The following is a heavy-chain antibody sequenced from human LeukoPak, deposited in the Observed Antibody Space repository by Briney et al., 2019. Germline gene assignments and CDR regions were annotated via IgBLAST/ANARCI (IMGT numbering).Heavy chain of an antibody. CDR1: GGSISSYY. V-gene: IGHV4-59*12. CDR2: IYYSGST. CDR3: ARVGSIVVVPAAARGYYGMDV. D-gene: IGHD2-2*01. J-gene: IGHJ6*02. Sequence: SETLSLTCTVSGGSISSYYWSWIRQPPGKGLEWIGYIYYSGSTNYNPSLKSRVTISVDTSKNQFSLQLNSVTPEDAAVYYCARVGSIVVVPAAARGYYGMDVWGQGTTVTVSS.